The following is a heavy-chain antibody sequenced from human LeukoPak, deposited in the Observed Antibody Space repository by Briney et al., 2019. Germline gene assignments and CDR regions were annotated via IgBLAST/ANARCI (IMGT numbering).Heavy chain of an antibody. Sequence: SETLSLTCTVSGGSISSGDYYWSWILQPPGKGLEWIGYIYYSGSTYYNPSLKSRVTISVDTSKNQFSLKLSSVTAADTAVYYCARGKYDFWSGYYSAGFDYWGQGTLVTVSS. V-gene: IGHV4-30-4*08. CDR3: ARGKYDFWSGYYSAGFDY. J-gene: IGHJ4*02. CDR2: IYYSGST. D-gene: IGHD3-3*01. CDR1: GGSISSGDYY.